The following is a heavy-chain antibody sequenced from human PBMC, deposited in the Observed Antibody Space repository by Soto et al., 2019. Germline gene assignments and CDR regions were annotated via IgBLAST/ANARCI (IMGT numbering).Heavy chain of an antibody. Sequence: SVKDSCKASGGTFSSYAISLVRQAPGQGLEWMGGIIPIFGTANYAQKFQGRVTITADKSTSTAYMELSSLRSEDTAVYYCAISSYDILTGYLVLTYYYYYGMDVWGQGTTVTVSS. CDR1: GGTFSSYA. D-gene: IGHD3-9*01. CDR2: IIPIFGTA. J-gene: IGHJ6*02. V-gene: IGHV1-69*06. CDR3: AISSYDILTGYLVLTYYYYYGMDV.